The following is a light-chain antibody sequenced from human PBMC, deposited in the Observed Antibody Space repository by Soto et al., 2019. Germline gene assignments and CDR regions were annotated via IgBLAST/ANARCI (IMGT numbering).Light chain of an antibody. CDR1: SGSIASNY. V-gene: IGLV6-57*04. CDR2: EDN. Sequence: NFMLTQPHSVSESPGKTVTISCTRSSGSIASNYVQWYQQRPGSAPTTVIYEDNQRPSGVPDRFSGSIDSSSNSASLTISGLKTEDEADYYYQSYDSSNYVVFGGGTKLTVL. J-gene: IGLJ2*01. CDR3: QSYDSSNYVV.